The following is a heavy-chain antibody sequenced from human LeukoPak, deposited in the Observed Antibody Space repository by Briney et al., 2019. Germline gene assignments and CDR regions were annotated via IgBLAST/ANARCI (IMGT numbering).Heavy chain of an antibody. J-gene: IGHJ4*02. CDR3: ARDEDY. CDR1: GFTFSSYW. V-gene: IGHV3-7*01. Sequence: GGSLRLSCAASGFTFSSYWVSWVRQAPGKGLEWVANIKQDGSEKYYVDSVKGRFTISRDNAKNSLYLQMNSLRAEDTAVYYCARDEDYWGQGTLVTVSS. CDR2: IKQDGSEK.